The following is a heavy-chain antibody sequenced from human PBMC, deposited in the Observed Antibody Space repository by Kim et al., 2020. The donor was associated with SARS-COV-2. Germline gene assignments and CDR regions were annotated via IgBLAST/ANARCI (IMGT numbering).Heavy chain of an antibody. D-gene: IGHD2-2*01. V-gene: IGHV4-34*01. CDR2: INHSGST. J-gene: IGHJ6*02. CDR3: ATGRAVVVPAAIYVGMDV. Sequence: SETLSLTCAVYGGSFSGYYWSWIRQPPGKGLEWIGEINHSGSTNYNPSLKSRVTISVDTSKNQFSLKLSSVTAADTAVYYCATGRAVVVPAAIYVGMDVWGQGTTVTVSS. CDR1: GGSFSGYY.